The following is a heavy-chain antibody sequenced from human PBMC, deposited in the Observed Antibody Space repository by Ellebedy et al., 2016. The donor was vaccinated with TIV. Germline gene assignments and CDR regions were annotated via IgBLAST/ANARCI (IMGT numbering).Heavy chain of an antibody. Sequence: MPGGSLRLSCPVPGGSVSISSFYWTCIRPPPGKGLERIGYIYYRVTTNYNPALKSRVTISADTSKNQFSLTLSSVTAAGTAVYYCARDSSGWFDYWGQGTLVTVSS. CDR1: GGSVSISSFY. V-gene: IGHV4-61*01. CDR2: IYYRVTT. D-gene: IGHD6-19*01. CDR3: ARDSSGWFDY. J-gene: IGHJ4*02.